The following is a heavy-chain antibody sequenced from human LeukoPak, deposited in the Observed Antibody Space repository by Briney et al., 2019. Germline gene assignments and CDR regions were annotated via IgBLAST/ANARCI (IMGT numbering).Heavy chain of an antibody. CDR2: IYYSGST. Sequence: SETLSLTCTVSGGSISSGGYYWSWIRQPPGKGLEWIGYIYYSGSTNYNPSLKSRVTISVDTSKNQFSLKLSSVTAADTAVYYCARDLGPYSSSSIGYWGQGTLVTVSS. V-gene: IGHV4-61*08. J-gene: IGHJ4*02. CDR3: ARDLGPYSSSSIGY. CDR1: GGSISSGGYY. D-gene: IGHD6-6*01.